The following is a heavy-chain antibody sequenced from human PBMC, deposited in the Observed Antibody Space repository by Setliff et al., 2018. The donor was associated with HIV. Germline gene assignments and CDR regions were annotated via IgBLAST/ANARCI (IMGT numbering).Heavy chain of an antibody. Sequence: SETLSLTCTVSGGSISSYFWSWVRQTPGKGLEWIGYVLSSGSTNYNPSLKSRVTISVDTSKNQISPKLSSVTAADTAVYYCARRMSSGSYYDYWGQGTLVTVSS. D-gene: IGHD1-26*01. V-gene: IGHV4-59*08. J-gene: IGHJ4*02. CDR1: GGSISSYF. CDR2: VLSSGST. CDR3: ARRMSSGSYYDY.